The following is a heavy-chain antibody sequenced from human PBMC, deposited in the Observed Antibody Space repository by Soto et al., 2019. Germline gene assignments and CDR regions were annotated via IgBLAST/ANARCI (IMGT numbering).Heavy chain of an antibody. CDR3: ARGNHRWLQVWYFDL. V-gene: IGHV1-69*12. CDR1: GGTFRSYT. CDR2: TIPIFGTA. Sequence: QVQLVQSGAEVKKPGSSVTVSCKASGGTFRSYTISWVRQAPGQGLEWMGGTIPIFGTANYAQKFQGRVTITADESTSTADMELGRVRSEDTAVYYCARGNHRWLQVWYFDLWGRGTLATVSS. D-gene: IGHD5-12*01. J-gene: IGHJ2*01.